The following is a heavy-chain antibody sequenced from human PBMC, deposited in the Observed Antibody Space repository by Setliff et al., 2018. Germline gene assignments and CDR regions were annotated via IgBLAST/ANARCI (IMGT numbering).Heavy chain of an antibody. CDR1: GYTFTNYG. J-gene: IGHJ6*02. CDR3: TRDTRLQAVMGGPREHHYYYLGLDV. V-gene: IGHV1-18*01. CDR2: INNYSFKT. D-gene: IGHD3-16*01. Sequence: ASVKVSCKASGYTFTNYGINWVRQAPGQGLEWMGWINNYSFKTNSTQKFLDRLTMTTDTSTSTAYMELRRLRSDDTALYYCTRDTRLQAVMGGPREHHYYYLGLDVWGQGTTVTVSS.